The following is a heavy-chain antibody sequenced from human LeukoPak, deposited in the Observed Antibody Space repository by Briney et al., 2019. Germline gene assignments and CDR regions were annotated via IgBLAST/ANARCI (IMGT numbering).Heavy chain of an antibody. V-gene: IGHV2-70*17. CDR2: IDWDDDK. Sequence: SGPTLVKPTQTLTLTCTFSGFSLSTSGMCVSWIRQPPGKALEWLARIDWDDDKFYSTSLKTRLTISKDTSKNQVVLTMTNMDLVDTATYYCARTAYNWNGDYFDYWGQGTLVTVSS. CDR1: GFSLSTSGMC. CDR3: ARTAYNWNGDYFDY. D-gene: IGHD1-20*01. J-gene: IGHJ4*02.